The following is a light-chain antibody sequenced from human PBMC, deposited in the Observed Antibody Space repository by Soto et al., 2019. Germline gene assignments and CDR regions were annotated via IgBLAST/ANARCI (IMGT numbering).Light chain of an antibody. CDR2: GAS. CDR1: QRIDNF. J-gene: IGKJ2*01. CDR3: QQRYKTSLSS. V-gene: IGKV1-39*01. Sequence: DIPMTQSPSFLSASVGDRVTITCRASQRIDNFLNWYQQKPGKAPKLLIYGASSLQSGVPSGFSGSGSGTDFTLTITSLQPEDSATYHCQQRYKTSLSSFGQGTKVEIK.